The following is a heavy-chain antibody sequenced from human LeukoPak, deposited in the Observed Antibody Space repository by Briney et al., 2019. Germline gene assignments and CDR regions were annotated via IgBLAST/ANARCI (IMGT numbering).Heavy chain of an antibody. V-gene: IGHV4-31*03. Sequence: SQTLSLTCTVSGGSISSGGYYWSWIRQHPGKGLEWIGYIYYSGSTYYNPSLKSRVTISVDTSKNQFSLKLSSVTAADTAVYYCARVVRSAVAEYFQHWGQGTLVTVSS. CDR3: ARVVRSAVAEYFQH. CDR1: GGSISSGGYY. CDR2: IYYSGST. J-gene: IGHJ1*01.